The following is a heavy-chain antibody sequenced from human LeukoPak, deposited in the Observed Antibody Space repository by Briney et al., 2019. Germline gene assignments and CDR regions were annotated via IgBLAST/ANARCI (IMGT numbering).Heavy chain of an antibody. D-gene: IGHD4-23*01. CDR3: ARVRGGNARLSAPRYYYYGMDV. CDR2: ISSSSSYI. V-gene: IGHV3-21*01. CDR1: GFTFSSYS. J-gene: IGHJ6*02. Sequence: GGSLRLSCAASGFTFSSYSMNWVRQAPGKGLEWVSSISSSSSYIYYADSVKGRFTISRDNAKNSLYLQMNSLRAEDTAVYYCARVRGGNARLSAPRYYYYGMDVWGQGTTVTVSS.